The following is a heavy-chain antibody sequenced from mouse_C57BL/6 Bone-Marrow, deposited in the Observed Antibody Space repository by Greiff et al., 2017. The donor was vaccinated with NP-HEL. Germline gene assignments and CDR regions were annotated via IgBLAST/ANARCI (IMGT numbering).Heavy chain of an antibody. CDR2: IWSGGST. CDR1: GFSLTSYG. V-gene: IGHV2-4*01. CDR3: AKNYEYSDNVWYMDV. D-gene: IGHD2-13*01. Sequence: QVQLKESGPGLVQPSQSLSITCTVSGFSLTSYGVHWVRQPPGKGLEWLGVIWSGGSTAYNAALIYRLSISKDNSKSQVFFKMNSLQTDDTAIYYCAKNYEYSDNVWYMDVWGTGTTVTVSS. J-gene: IGHJ1*03.